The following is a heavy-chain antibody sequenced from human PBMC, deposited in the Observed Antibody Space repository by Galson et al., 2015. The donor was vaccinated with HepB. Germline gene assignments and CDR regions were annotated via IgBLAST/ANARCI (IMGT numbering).Heavy chain of an antibody. J-gene: IGHJ4*02. CDR3: ATGGGRPLRFDD. CDR1: GGAFSSYS. CDR2: VILALGSP. D-gene: IGHD3-16*01. Sequence: SVKVSCKASGGAFSSYSINWVRQAPGQGLEWMGRVILALGSPHYAQKFQGRVTFSADKSKDTAHLELRSLTSDDTAVYYCATGGGRPLRFDDGGQGTLVTVSS. V-gene: IGHV1-69*08.